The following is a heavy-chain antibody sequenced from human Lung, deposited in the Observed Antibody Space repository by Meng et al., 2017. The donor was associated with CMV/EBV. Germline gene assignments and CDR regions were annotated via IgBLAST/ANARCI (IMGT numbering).Heavy chain of an antibody. V-gene: IGHV1-2*02. CDR2: INSNTGDT. D-gene: IGHD1-1*01. J-gene: IGHJ4*02. Sequence: QRVHHGATVKTLGDSLSVSCKASRYNFNDSYVHWVRHAPGQGLEWVACINSNTGDTNYAQQFQARVTVTRDTSINTVYLQLTTLRSDDTSIYYCATWNYNWCNYWGQGTLVTVSS. CDR1: RYNFNDSY. CDR3: ATWNYNWCNY.